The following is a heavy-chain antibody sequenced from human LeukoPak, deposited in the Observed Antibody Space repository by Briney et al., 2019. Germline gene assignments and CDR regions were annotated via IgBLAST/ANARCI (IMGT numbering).Heavy chain of an antibody. Sequence: GGSLRLSCAASGFTVSSNYMSWVRQAPGKGLEWVSVIYSGGSTYYADSVKGRFTISRDNSKNTLYLQMNSLRAEDTAVYYCAREDYDILTGYYEDYWGQGTLVTVSS. D-gene: IGHD3-9*01. CDR2: IYSGGST. V-gene: IGHV3-53*01. CDR1: GFTVSSNY. J-gene: IGHJ4*02. CDR3: AREDYDILTGYYEDY.